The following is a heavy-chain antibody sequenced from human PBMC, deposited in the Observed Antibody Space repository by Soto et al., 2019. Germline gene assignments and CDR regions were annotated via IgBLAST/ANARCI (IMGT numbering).Heavy chain of an antibody. Sequence: SVRVSCKASGGTFSSYAISWVRQAPGQGLEWMGGIIPIFGTANYAQKFQGRVAITADESTSTAYMELSSLRSEDTAVYYCAREPAALAGYSGYDFIYYYGMDVWGPGTTVTVSS. D-gene: IGHD5-12*01. CDR1: GGTFSSYA. CDR2: IIPIFGTA. J-gene: IGHJ6*02. V-gene: IGHV1-69*13. CDR3: AREPAALAGYSGYDFIYYYGMDV.